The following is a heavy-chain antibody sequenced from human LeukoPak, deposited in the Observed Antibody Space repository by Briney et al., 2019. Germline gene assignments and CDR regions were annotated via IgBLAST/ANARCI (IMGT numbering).Heavy chain of an antibody. J-gene: IGHJ5*02. D-gene: IGHD3-22*01. CDR1: GLTFSDAW. CDR2: IKSETDGGTT. CDR3: TTETYYYDGSGYP. V-gene: IGHV3-15*01. Sequence: PGWSLRLSCAASGLTFSDAWMTWVRQAPGKGLEWVGRIKSETDGGTTDYAAPVKGRFTISRDDSKNTLYLQMNSLQTEDTAVYYCTTETYYYDGSGYPWGQGTLVIVSS.